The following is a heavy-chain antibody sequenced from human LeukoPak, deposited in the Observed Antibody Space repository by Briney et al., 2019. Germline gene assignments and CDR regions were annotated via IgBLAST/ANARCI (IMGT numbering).Heavy chain of an antibody. V-gene: IGHV3-33*08. J-gene: IGHJ4*02. CDR2: IWDDGSNK. CDR1: GFTFSSYA. D-gene: IGHD4/OR15-4a*01. Sequence: GGSLRLSCAASGFTFSSYAMSWVRQAPGKGLEWVAVIWDDGSNKYYASSVKGRFTISRDSSKNTLYLDMNGLSAEDTAVYHCARDSAKSFDSWGQGTLVTVSS. CDR3: ARDSAKSFDS.